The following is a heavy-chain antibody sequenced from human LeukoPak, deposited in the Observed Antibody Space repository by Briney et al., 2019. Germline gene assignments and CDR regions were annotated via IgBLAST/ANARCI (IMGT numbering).Heavy chain of an antibody. V-gene: IGHV4-34*01. Sequence: SETLSLTCTVSGGSISSYYWSWIRQPPGKGLEWIGEINHSGSTNYNPSLKSRVTISVDTSKNQFSLKLSSVTAADTAVYYCARGGRLQYLPRGFDYGGQGTLVTVSS. CDR1: GGSISSYY. CDR3: ARGGRLQYLPRGFDY. D-gene: IGHD4-11*01. J-gene: IGHJ4*02. CDR2: INHSGST.